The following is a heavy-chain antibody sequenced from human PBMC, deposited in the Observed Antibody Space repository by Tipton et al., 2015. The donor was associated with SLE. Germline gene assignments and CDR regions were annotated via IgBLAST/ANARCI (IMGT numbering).Heavy chain of an antibody. CDR1: GGSISGYY. Sequence: LRLSCTVSGGSISGYYWSWVRQPPGQGLEWIGYIHYRGSTNYNPSLKSRVTISLDTSENQFSLKLSSVTAADTAVYYCARERQCGAGSCFDWYFDLWGRCALVTVSS. D-gene: IGHD2-15*01. V-gene: IGHV4-59*01. CDR3: ARERQCGAGSCFDWYFDL. CDR2: IHYRGST. J-gene: IGHJ2*01.